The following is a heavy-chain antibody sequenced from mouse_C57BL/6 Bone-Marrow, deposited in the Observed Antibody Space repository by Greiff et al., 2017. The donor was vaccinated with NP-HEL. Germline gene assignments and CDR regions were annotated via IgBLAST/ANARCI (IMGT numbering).Heavy chain of an antibody. Sequence: VKLQQTGAELARPGASVKLSCKASGYTFTSYGISWVKQRTGQGLEWIGEIYPRSGNTYYNEKFKGKATLTADKSSSTAYMELRSLTSEDSAVYFCARRYYGSSYPWYFDVWGTGTTVTVSS. CDR3: ARRYYGSSYPWYFDV. CDR2: IYPRSGNT. J-gene: IGHJ1*03. V-gene: IGHV1-81*01. CDR1: GYTFTSYG. D-gene: IGHD1-1*01.